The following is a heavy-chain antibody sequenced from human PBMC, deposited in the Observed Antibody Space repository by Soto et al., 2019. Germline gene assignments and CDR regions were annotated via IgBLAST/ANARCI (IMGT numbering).Heavy chain of an antibody. V-gene: IGHV3-7*01. CDR2: IKQDGSEK. D-gene: IGHD3-16*01. CDR3: ATWGGPGDY. Sequence: GGSLRLSCAASGFTISSYWMTWVRQAPGKGLEWVANIKQDGSEKYYVGSVKGRFTISRDNPKNSLYLQMNSLRAEDTAVYYCATWGGPGDYWGQGTLVTVSS. J-gene: IGHJ4*02. CDR1: GFTISSYW.